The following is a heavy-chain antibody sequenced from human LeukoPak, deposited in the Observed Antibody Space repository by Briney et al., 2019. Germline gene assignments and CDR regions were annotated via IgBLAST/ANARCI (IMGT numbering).Heavy chain of an antibody. CDR1: GGSISSYH. Sequence: SETLSLTCTVSGGSISSYHWSWIRQPPGKGLGWIGYIHYSGSTNYNPSLKSRVTISVDTSKNQFSLKLSSVTAADTAVYYCARRQLRWLPGAFDVWGQGTMVTVSS. J-gene: IGHJ3*01. V-gene: IGHV4-59*01. CDR2: IHYSGST. CDR3: ARRQLRWLPGAFDV. D-gene: IGHD5-12*01.